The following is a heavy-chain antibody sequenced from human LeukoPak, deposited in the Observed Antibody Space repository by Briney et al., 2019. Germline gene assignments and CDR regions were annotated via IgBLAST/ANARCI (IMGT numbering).Heavy chain of an antibody. CDR3: ARVGFSVDRGVDY. Sequence: GGSLRLSCAASGFTFSSYEMNWVRQAPGKGLEWVSYISSSGSTIYYADSVKGRFTISRDNAKNSLYLQMNSLRAEDTAVYYCARVGFSVDRGVDYWGQGTLVTVSS. CDR2: ISSSGSTI. CDR1: GFTFSSYE. V-gene: IGHV3-48*03. J-gene: IGHJ4*02. D-gene: IGHD3-10*01.